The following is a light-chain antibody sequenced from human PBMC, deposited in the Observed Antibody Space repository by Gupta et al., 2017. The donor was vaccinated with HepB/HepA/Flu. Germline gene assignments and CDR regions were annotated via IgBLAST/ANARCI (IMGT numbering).Light chain of an antibody. CDR3: QQRSNWPYT. CDR1: QSVSTN. V-gene: IGKV3-11*01. Sequence: EIVLTQSAATLSLSPGERATLSCRAGQSVSTNLAWYQQKPGQAPRLLIHDASNRATGIPARFSGSGSGTDFTLTISSLEPEDFAVYYCQQRSNWPYTFGQGTKMEIK. J-gene: IGKJ2*01. CDR2: DAS.